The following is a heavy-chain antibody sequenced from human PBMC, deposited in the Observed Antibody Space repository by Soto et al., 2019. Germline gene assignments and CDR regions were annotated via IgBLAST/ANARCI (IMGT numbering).Heavy chain of an antibody. Sequence: ASVKVSCKASGYTFTSYAMHWVRQAPGQRLEWMGWINACNGNTNYSQKFQGRVTMTRDTSTSTAYMELRSLRSDDTAVYYCARGGVTYYYDSSGYWNWFDPWGQGTLVTVSS. J-gene: IGHJ5*02. D-gene: IGHD3-22*01. V-gene: IGHV1-3*01. CDR2: INACNGNT. CDR1: GYTFTSYA. CDR3: ARGGVTYYYDSSGYWNWFDP.